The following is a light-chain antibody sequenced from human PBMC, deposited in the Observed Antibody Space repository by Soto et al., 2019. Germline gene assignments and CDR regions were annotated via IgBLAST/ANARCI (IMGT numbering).Light chain of an antibody. CDR2: AAS. Sequence: EIQLTQSPSFLSASLGERFTSTCMGSQGISNYLAWYQQRPGKATQLLIYAASTLQTGVPSRFSGSGSGTEFTLTISSLQPEDFATYHCQQLTSYPRSTFGQGTRLEIK. V-gene: IGKV1-9*01. CDR1: QGISNY. CDR3: QQLTSYPRST. J-gene: IGKJ5*01.